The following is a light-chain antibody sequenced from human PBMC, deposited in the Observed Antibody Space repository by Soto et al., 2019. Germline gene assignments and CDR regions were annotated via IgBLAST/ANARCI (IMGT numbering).Light chain of an antibody. Sequence: QSALTQPASMSGSPGQSITISCTGTRDDVGGYDFVSWYQQHPGKVPRLIIYDFIKRPSGVSHRFSGSKSGNTASLTISGLQIEDEADYYCASYTSSSTYLFGGGTKLTVL. CDR3: ASYTSSSTYL. V-gene: IGLV2-14*03. CDR1: RDDVGGYDF. J-gene: IGLJ3*02. CDR2: DFI.